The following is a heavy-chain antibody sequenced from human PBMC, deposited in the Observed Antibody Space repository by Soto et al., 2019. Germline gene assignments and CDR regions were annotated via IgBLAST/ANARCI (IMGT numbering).Heavy chain of an antibody. D-gene: IGHD5-18*01. CDR2: IIPIFGTA. J-gene: IGHJ6*02. CDR3: ATDPGYSYGYYYYGMDV. V-gene: IGHV1-69*06. CDR1: GYTFTSYG. Sequence: GASVKVSCKASGYTFTSYGISWVRQAPGQGLEWMGGIIPIFGTANYAQKFQGRVTMTEDTSTHTAYMELSSLKSEDTAVYYCATDPGYSYGYYYYGMDVWGQGTTVTVSS.